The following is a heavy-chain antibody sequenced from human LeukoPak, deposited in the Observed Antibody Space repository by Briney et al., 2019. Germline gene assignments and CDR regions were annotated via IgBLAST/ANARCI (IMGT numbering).Heavy chain of an antibody. CDR3: AKDRGASSSSDAFDI. V-gene: IGHV3-9*01. J-gene: IGHJ3*02. CDR1: GFTFDDYA. CDR2: ISWNSGSI. D-gene: IGHD6-13*01. Sequence: GRSLRLSCAASGFTFDDYAMHWVRQAPGKGLEWVSGISWNSGSIGYADSVKGRFTISRDNAKNSLYLQMNSLRAEDTALYYCAKDRGASSSSDAFDIWGQGTMVTVSS.